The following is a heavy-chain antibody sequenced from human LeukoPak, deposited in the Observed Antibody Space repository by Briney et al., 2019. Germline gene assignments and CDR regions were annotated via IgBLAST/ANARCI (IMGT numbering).Heavy chain of an antibody. CDR2: IHYTGST. D-gene: IGHD4-11*01. V-gene: IGHV4-59*01. Sequence: PSETLSLTCTVSGGSISSYYWSWIRQPPGKGLEWIGYIHYTGSTNQNPPLKSRVTMSVDTSKNQFSLKLSSVTAADTAVYYCARGAYTYYFDYWGQGTLVTVSS. J-gene: IGHJ4*02. CDR3: ARGAYTYYFDY. CDR1: GGSISSYY.